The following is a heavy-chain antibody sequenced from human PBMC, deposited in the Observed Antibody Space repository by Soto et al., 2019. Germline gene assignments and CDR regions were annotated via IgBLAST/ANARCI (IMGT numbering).Heavy chain of an antibody. J-gene: IGHJ6*02. CDR2: ISGSGGST. CDR3: AKDVDTAMVIGYGMDV. D-gene: IGHD5-18*01. V-gene: IGHV3-23*01. CDR1: GLTFSSYA. Sequence: HPGGSLRLSCAASGLTFSSYAMSWVRQAPGKGLEWVSAISGSGGSTYYADSVKGRFTISRDNSKNTLYLQMNSLRAEDTAVYYCAKDVDTAMVIGYGMDVWGQGTTVTVSS.